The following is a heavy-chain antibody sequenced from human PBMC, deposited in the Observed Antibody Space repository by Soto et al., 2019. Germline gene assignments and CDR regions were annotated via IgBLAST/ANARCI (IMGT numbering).Heavy chain of an antibody. D-gene: IGHD7-27*01. Sequence: QVQLVQSGAEVKKPGSSVKVSCKASGGTFNTYNINWVRQAPGQGLEWMGGILPIFGTTNYAQRFQGRVTITANDSTSTGYMELSSLRSDDTAVYYCARDETGDSYYYYYGMDVWGQGTTVPVTS. CDR1: GGTFNTYN. J-gene: IGHJ6*02. CDR2: ILPIFGTT. CDR3: ARDETGDSYYYYYGMDV. V-gene: IGHV1-69*01.